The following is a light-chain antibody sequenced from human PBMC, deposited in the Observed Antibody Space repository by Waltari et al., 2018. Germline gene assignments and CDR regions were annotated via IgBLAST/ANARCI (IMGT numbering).Light chain of an antibody. CDR3: AAWDDTLNGVV. CDR2: NNN. J-gene: IGLJ3*02. CDR1: SSHIGSAK. V-gene: IGLV1-44*01. Sequence: QSVLTQPPSASGTPGPRVTISCSGSSSHIGSAKLHWYQHLPGTAPKLLTQNNNERLSGVPDRFSGSKSGTAAALAISGLQFEDEGDYYCAAWDDTLNGVVFGGGTTLTVL.